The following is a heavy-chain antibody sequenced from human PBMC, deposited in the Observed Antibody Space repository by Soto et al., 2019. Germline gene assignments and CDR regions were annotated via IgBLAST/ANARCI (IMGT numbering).Heavy chain of an antibody. CDR2: IRSKAYGGTT. D-gene: IGHD4-17*01. CDR1: GFTFGDYA. Sequence: GGSLRLSCTASGFTFGDYAMSWFRQAPGKGLEWVGFIRSKAYGGTTEYAASVKGRFTISRDDSKSIAYLQMNSLKTEDTAVYYCTRDQHGDYDIRYMDVWGKGTTVTVSS. CDR3: TRDQHGDYDIRYMDV. V-gene: IGHV3-49*03. J-gene: IGHJ6*03.